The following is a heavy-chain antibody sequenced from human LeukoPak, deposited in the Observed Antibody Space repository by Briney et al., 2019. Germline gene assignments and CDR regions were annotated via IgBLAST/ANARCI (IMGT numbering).Heavy chain of an antibody. CDR3: AREKYYYYDSSGYFDY. D-gene: IGHD3-22*01. CDR1: GGTFSSYA. V-gene: IGHV1-69*06. Sequence: SVKVSCKASGGTFSSYAISWVRQAPGQGLEWMGGIIPIFGTANYAQKVKGRVTITADKSTSTAYMELSSLRSEDTAVYYCAREKYYYYDSSGYFDYWGQGTLVTVSS. CDR2: IIPIFGTA. J-gene: IGHJ4*02.